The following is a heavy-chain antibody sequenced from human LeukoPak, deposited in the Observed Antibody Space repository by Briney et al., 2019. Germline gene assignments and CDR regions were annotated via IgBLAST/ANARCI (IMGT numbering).Heavy chain of an antibody. D-gene: IGHD3-9*01. Sequence: SETLSLTCTVSGGSTSSYYWSWIRQPPGKGLEWIGYIFYSGSTSYNPSLKSRVTISGDTSKNQFSLKLSYVTAADTAVYYCARHGYDISTGHNWFDPWGQGTLVTVSS. CDR3: ARHGYDISTGHNWFDP. CDR2: IFYSGST. J-gene: IGHJ5*02. CDR1: GGSTSSYY. V-gene: IGHV4-59*08.